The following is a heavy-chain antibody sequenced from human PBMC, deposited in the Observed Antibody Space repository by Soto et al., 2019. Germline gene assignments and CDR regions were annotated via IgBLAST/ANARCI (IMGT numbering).Heavy chain of an antibody. Sequence: GGSLRLSCAASGFTFSSYSMNWVRQAPGKGLEWVSSISSSSSYIYYADSVKGRFTISRDNAKNSLYLQMNSLRAEDTAVYYCARDGCSSTSCYVYYYYYMDVWGKGTTVXVSS. J-gene: IGHJ6*03. D-gene: IGHD2-2*01. CDR2: ISSSSSYI. CDR3: ARDGCSSTSCYVYYYYYMDV. CDR1: GFTFSSYS. V-gene: IGHV3-21*01.